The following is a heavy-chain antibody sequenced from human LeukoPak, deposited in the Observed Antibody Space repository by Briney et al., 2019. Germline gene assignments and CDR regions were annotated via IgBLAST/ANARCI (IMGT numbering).Heavy chain of an antibody. CDR1: GGSISSYY. V-gene: IGHV4-4*07. Sequence: SETLSLTCTVSGGSISSYYWSWIRQRAGKGLEWIGRIYTSGSTNYNPSLKSRVTMSVDTSKNQFSLKLSSVTAADTAVYHCARDGLWELPNWFDPWGQGTLVTVSS. CDR3: ARDGLWELPNWFDP. J-gene: IGHJ5*02. D-gene: IGHD1-26*01. CDR2: IYTSGST.